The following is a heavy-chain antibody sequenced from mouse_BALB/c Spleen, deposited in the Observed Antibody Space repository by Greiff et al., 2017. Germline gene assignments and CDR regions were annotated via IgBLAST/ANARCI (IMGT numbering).Heavy chain of an antibody. J-gene: IGHJ3*01. D-gene: IGHD2-14*01. CDR2: ISYSGST. Sequence: EVMLVESGPGLVKPSQSLSLTCTVTGYSITSDYAWNWIRQFPGNKLEWMGYISYSGSTSYNPSLKSRISITRDTSKNQFFLQLNSVTTEDTATYYCASYGYDGAWFAYWGQGTLVTVSA. CDR3: ASYGYDGAWFAY. CDR1: GYSITSDYA. V-gene: IGHV3-2*02.